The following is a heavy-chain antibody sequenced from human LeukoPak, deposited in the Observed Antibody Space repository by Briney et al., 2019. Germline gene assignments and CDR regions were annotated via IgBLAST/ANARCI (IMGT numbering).Heavy chain of an antibody. CDR3: AREGYYDSSGYLGVFDY. CDR1: GFTLSSYE. V-gene: IGHV3-48*03. J-gene: IGHJ4*02. Sequence: GGSLRLSCAASGFTLSSYEMNWVRQAPGKGLEWISYISSSSSTKNYADSVKGRFTISRDNAKNSLYLQMNSLRAEDTAVYYCAREGYYDSSGYLGVFDYWGQGTLVTVSS. CDR2: ISSSSSTK. D-gene: IGHD3-22*01.